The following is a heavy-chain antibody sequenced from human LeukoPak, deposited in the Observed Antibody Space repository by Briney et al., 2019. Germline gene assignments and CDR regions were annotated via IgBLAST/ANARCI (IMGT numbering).Heavy chain of an antibody. Sequence: GESLKISCKGSGYTFTNYWIGWVRPVPEKGLEWMGIIYPPDSDSRYSPSFKGQVTVSADKSITTAYLQWSSLKASDTAMYYCVRLVDLRGFDIWGQGTLVTVSS. CDR3: VRLVDLRGFDI. J-gene: IGHJ3*02. CDR1: GYTFTNYW. V-gene: IGHV5-51*01. D-gene: IGHD3-16*01. CDR2: IYPPDSDS.